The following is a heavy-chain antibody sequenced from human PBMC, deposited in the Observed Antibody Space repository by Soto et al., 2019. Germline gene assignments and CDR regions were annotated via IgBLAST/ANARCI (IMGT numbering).Heavy chain of an antibody. CDR2: IIPIFGTA. J-gene: IGHJ6*02. Sequence: QVQLVQSEAEVKKPGSSVKVSCKAPGGTFSSYAISWVRQAPGQGLEWMGGIIPIFGTANYAQKFQGRVTITADESTSTGYMELSNLRSEDTAVYYCARSQGGSTSLDIYYYYYYGMDVWGQGTTVTVSS. CDR1: GGTFSSYA. CDR3: ARSQGGSTSLDIYYYYYYGMDV. D-gene: IGHD2-2*01. V-gene: IGHV1-69*01.